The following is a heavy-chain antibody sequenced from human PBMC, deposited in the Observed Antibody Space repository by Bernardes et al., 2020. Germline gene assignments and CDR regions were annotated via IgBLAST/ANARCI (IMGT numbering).Heavy chain of an antibody. CDR1: GGSFSGSY. Sequence: SETLSLTCAVYGGSFSGSYWSWIRQPPGKGLEWIGEINHSGSTNYNPSLKSRVTISVDTAKNQFSLKLSSVTAADTAVYYCARVVKIFGVVLDYWGQGTLVTVSS. CDR2: INHSGST. V-gene: IGHV4-34*01. J-gene: IGHJ4*02. CDR3: ARVVKIFGVVLDY. D-gene: IGHD3-3*01.